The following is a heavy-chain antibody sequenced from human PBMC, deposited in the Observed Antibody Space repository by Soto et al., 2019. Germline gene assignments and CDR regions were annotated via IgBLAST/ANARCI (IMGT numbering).Heavy chain of an antibody. Sequence: QIQLVQSGAEVKKPGASAKVSCKASGYIFSNFGISWMRQVPGQGLEWMGWVSAYNGKSNYTQKFQGRVTMTTDTSTNTAYMELRSLTSDDTAVYYCARASGICVGTTSYWGPGTLVTVSS. J-gene: IGHJ4*02. V-gene: IGHV1-18*01. CDR2: VSAYNGKS. CDR1: GYIFSNFG. D-gene: IGHD1-26*01. CDR3: ARASGICVGTTSY.